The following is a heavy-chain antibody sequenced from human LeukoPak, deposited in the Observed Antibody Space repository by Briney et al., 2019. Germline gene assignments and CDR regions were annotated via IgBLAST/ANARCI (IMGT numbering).Heavy chain of an antibody. CDR1: GGSFSRYS. D-gene: IGHD6-13*01. Sequence: PSETLSLTCSVYGGSFSRYSWNWIRQPPGKRLGWIGYVYNGGTNYNPSLKSRVTMSVDTSKKRFSLTLTSVNAADTAVYYCARDTTLDEGSSRYGFDYWGQGTLVTVSS. V-gene: IGHV4-59*01. CDR2: VYNGGT. CDR3: ARDTTLDEGSSRYGFDY. J-gene: IGHJ4*02.